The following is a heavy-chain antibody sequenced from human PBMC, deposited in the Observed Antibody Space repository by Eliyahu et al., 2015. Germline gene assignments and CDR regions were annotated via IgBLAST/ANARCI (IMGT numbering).Heavy chain of an antibody. V-gene: IGHV3-21*01. CDR3: ARMVRGVIPLYYYGMDV. CDR2: ISSSSSYI. Sequence: EVQLVESGGGLVKPGGSLXLSXAASGFXFXSXSMNWVRQAPGKGLEWVSSISSSSSYIYYADSVKGRFTISRDNAKNSLYLQMNSLRADDTAVYYCARMVRGVIPLYYYGMDVWGQGTTVTVSS. J-gene: IGHJ6*02. CDR1: GFXFXSXS. D-gene: IGHD3-10*01.